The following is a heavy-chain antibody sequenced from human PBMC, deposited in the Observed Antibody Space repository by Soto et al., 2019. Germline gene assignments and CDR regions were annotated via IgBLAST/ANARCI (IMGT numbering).Heavy chain of an antibody. CDR1: GYSFTSYW. D-gene: IGHD2-15*01. J-gene: IGHJ4*02. V-gene: IGHV5-51*01. CDR3: ARRIDGFTPHFAC. Sequence: PGESLKISCEGSGYSFTSYWIGWVRQMPGKGLEWMGIINPGDSDTRYSPSFQGQVTISADKSISTAYLQWSSLKASDTAMYYCARRIDGFTPHFACWGQGTLVTVSS. CDR2: INPGDSDT.